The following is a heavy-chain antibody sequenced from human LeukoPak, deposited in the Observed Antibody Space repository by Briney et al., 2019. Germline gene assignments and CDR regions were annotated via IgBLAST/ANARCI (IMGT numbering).Heavy chain of an antibody. CDR1: RFTFSNYW. CDR3: ARVTYSNSWYFDY. D-gene: IGHD6-13*01. Sequence: PGGSLRLSCADSRFTFSNYWMHWVRPPPGKGVVWISHINRDGSSTTYADSVKGRFTISRDNAKKTLYLQMNSLRPEDTAVYHCARVTYSNSWYFDYWGQGTLVTVSS. J-gene: IGHJ4*02. V-gene: IGHV3-74*03. CDR2: INRDGSST.